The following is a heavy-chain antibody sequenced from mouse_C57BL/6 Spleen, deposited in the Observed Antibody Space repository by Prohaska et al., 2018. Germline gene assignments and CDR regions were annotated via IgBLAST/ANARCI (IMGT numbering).Heavy chain of an antibody. CDR3: ARYSSYYDYDGYAMDY. V-gene: IGHV1-22*01. J-gene: IGHJ4*01. Sequence: HGKSLEWIGYINPNNGGTSYNQKFKGKATLTVNKSSSTAYMELRSLTSEDSAVYYCARYSSYYDYDGYAMDYWGQGTSVTVSS. D-gene: IGHD2-4*01. CDR2: INPNNGGT.